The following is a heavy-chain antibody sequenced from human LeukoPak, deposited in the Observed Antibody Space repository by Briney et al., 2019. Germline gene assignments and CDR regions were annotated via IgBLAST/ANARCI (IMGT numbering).Heavy chain of an antibody. CDR2: INHSGST. CDR3: VTYYFDSSGPKKNY. J-gene: IGHJ4*02. Sequence: SETLSLTCAVYGGSFSGYYWSWLRQPPGKGLEWIGEINHSGSTNYDPSLKSRVTISVDTSKKQFSLKLSSVTAADTAVYYCVTYYFDSSGPKKNYWGQGTLVTVSS. V-gene: IGHV4-34*01. CDR1: GGSFSGYY. D-gene: IGHD3-22*01.